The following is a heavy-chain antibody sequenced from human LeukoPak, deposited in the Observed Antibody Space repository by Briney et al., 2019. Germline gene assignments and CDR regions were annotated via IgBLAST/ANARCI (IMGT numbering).Heavy chain of an antibody. D-gene: IGHD2-2*01. V-gene: IGHV4-59*12. CDR3: ARGLRGTRWYQLLPSDAFDI. CDR1: GGSISSYY. J-gene: IGHJ3*02. Sequence: SETLSLTCTVSGGSISSYYWSWIRQPPGKGLEWIGCIYYSGSTNYNPSLKSRVTISVDTSKNQFSLKLSSVTAADTAVYYCARGLRGTRWYQLLPSDAFDIWGQGTMVTVSS. CDR2: IYYSGST.